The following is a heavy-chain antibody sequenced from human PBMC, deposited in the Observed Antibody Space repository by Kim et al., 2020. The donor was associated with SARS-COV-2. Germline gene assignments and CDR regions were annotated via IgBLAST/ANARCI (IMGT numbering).Heavy chain of an antibody. CDR1: GGSISSSSYY. Sequence: SETLSLTCTVSGGSISSSSYYWGWIRQPPGKGLEWIGSIYYSGSTYYNPSLKSRVTISVDTSKNQFSLKLSSVTAADTAVYYCARHPHYGSGKGWFDPWGQGTLVTVSS. D-gene: IGHD3-10*01. V-gene: IGHV4-39*01. CDR3: ARHPHYGSGKGWFDP. CDR2: IYYSGST. J-gene: IGHJ5*02.